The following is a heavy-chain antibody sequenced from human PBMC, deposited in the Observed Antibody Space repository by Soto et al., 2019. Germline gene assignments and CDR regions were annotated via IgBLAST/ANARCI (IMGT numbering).Heavy chain of an antibody. Sequence: QAQLVQSGAEVKKPGASVKVSCKASGYTFSSYGITWVRQDPGQGLEWMAWISGYNGNTNYAQNLQGRVTMTTDTSTNTAYMELRSLRSDDTAVYYCARDDFVVRGVYYYYGMDVWGQGTTVTVSS. CDR3: ARDDFVVRGVYYYYGMDV. CDR2: ISGYNGNT. D-gene: IGHD3-10*01. V-gene: IGHV1-18*01. CDR1: GYTFSSYG. J-gene: IGHJ6*02.